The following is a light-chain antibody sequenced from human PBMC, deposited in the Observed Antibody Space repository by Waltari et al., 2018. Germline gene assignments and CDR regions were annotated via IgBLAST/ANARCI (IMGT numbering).Light chain of an antibody. Sequence: QSALTQPPSASGSPGQSVTISCTGTSSDVGGYNSVSWYQQHPGKAPKLMIYEVSKRPSGVPLLFSGSKSGNTASLTVSGLQAEDEADYYCSSYAGSKNYVVIGGGTKLTVL. V-gene: IGLV2-8*01. CDR1: SSDVGGYNS. J-gene: IGLJ2*01. CDR3: SSYAGSKNYVV. CDR2: EVS.